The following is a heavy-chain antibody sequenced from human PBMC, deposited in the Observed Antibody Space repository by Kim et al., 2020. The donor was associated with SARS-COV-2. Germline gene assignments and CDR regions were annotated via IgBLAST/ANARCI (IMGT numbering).Heavy chain of an antibody. J-gene: IGHJ4*02. Sequence: SPSLKSRLTITKDTSKNQVVLTMTNMDPVDTATYYCAHRKGGFSGYYFDYWGQGTLVTVSS. D-gene: IGHD3-22*01. CDR3: AHRKGGFSGYYFDY. V-gene: IGHV2-5*01.